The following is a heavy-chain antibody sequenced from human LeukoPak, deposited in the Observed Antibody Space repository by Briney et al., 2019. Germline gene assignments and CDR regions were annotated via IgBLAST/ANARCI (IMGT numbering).Heavy chain of an antibody. CDR3: ARPRRIAARAFDI. V-gene: IGHV4-34*01. D-gene: IGHD6-6*01. Sequence: PSETLSLTCAAYGGSFSGYYWSWIRQPPGKGLEWIGEINHSGSTNYNPSLKSRVTISVDTSKNQFSLKLSSVTAADTAVYYCARPRRIAARAFDIWGQGTMVTVSS. CDR2: INHSGST. J-gene: IGHJ3*02. CDR1: GGSFSGYY.